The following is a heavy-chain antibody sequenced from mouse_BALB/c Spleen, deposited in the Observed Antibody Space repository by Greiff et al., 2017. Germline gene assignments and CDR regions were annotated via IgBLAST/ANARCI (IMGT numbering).Heavy chain of an antibody. D-gene: IGHD1-1*01. Sequence: QVQLQQSGAELARPGASVKLSCKASGYTFTDYYINWVKQRTGQGLEWIGEIYPGSGNTYYNEKFKGKATLTADKSSSTAYMQLSSLTSEDSAVYFCARIYYYGSSDYWGQGTTLTVSS. V-gene: IGHV1-77*01. CDR1: GYTFTDYY. J-gene: IGHJ2*01. CDR3: ARIYYYGSSDY. CDR2: IYPGSGNT.